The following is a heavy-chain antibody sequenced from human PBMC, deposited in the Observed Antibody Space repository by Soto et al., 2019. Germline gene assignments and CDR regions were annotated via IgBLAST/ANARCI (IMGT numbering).Heavy chain of an antibody. CDR1: GFTFSSHW. Sequence: EVQLVESGGGLVQPGGSLRLSCAASGFTFSSHWMHWVRQAPGKGLVWVSRINGDGSSTSYADSVKGRFTISRDNAKNMLYLRVNSLRADDTAVYYCAGSPGLSRISGTTLGAWGQGTLVTVSS. CDR2: INGDGSST. D-gene: IGHD1-7*01. V-gene: IGHV3-74*01. J-gene: IGHJ5*01. CDR3: AGSPGLSRISGTTLGA.